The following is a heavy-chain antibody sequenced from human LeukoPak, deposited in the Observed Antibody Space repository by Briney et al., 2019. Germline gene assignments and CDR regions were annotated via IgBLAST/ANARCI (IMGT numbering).Heavy chain of an antibody. CDR1: GFTFSSYS. Sequence: GGSLGLSCAASGFTFSSYSMNWVRQAPGKGLEWVSSISSSSSYIYYADSVKGRFTISRDNAKNSLYLQMNSLRAEDTAVYYCARLDETYYYDSSGYLGSDYWGQGTLVTVSS. D-gene: IGHD3-22*01. V-gene: IGHV3-21*01. CDR3: ARLDETYYYDSSGYLGSDY. J-gene: IGHJ4*02. CDR2: ISSSSSYI.